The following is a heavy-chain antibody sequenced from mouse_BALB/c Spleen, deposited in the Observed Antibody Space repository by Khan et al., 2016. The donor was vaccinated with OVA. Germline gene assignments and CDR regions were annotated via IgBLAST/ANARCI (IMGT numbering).Heavy chain of an antibody. Sequence: VRLQLSGPELVKPGASVKMSCKASGYTFTNYVMHWVKQKPGQGLEWIGYINPYNAGTRYNEKFKGKATLTSDKSSNPAYMELSSLTSEASAVYYCAREASNCDFSFAYWGQGTLVTVSA. CDR1: GYTFTNYV. CDR3: AREASNCDFSFAY. J-gene: IGHJ3*01. CDR2: INPYNAGT. V-gene: IGHV1S136*01. D-gene: IGHD4-1*01.